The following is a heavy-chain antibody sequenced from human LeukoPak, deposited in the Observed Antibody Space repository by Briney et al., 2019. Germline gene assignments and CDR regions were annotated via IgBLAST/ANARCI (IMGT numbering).Heavy chain of an antibody. CDR2: MTHDRSDE. CDR3: AKGDLEN. CDR1: GFTVNYW. V-gene: IGHV3-7*01. Sequence: GGSLRLSCAASGFTVNYWMSWARQAPGKGLEWVATMTHDRSDEYYLDSVKGRFTISRDSAKNSIHLQMNSLRVEDTSTYYCAKGDLENWGQGTLVTVSS. J-gene: IGHJ4*02.